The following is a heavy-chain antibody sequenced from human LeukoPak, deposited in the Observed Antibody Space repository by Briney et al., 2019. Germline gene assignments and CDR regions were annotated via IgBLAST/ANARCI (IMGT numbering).Heavy chain of an antibody. Sequence: SETLSLTCTVSGGSISRCYWSWIRQPAGKGLEWIGRIYTSGSTNYNPSLKSRVTMSVDTSKNQFSLKLSSVTAADTAVYYCARPYYDSSGYYLDAFDIWGQGTMVTVSS. D-gene: IGHD3-22*01. CDR2: IYTSGST. V-gene: IGHV4-4*07. CDR3: ARPYYDSSGYYLDAFDI. J-gene: IGHJ3*02. CDR1: GGSISRCY.